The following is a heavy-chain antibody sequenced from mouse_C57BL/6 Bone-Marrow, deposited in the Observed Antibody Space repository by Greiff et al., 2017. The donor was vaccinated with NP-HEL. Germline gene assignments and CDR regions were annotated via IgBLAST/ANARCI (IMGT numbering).Heavy chain of an antibody. CDR3: ARGGTTDGFAY. V-gene: IGHV3-6*01. J-gene: IGHJ3*01. D-gene: IGHD1-1*01. CDR1: GYSITSGYY. Sequence: EVQLQQSGPGLVKPSQSLSLTCSVTGYSITSGYYWNWIRQFPGNKLEWMGYISYDGSNNYNPSLKNRISITRDTSKNQFFLKLNSVTTEDTATYYCARGGTTDGFAYWGQGTLVTVSA. CDR2: ISYDGSN.